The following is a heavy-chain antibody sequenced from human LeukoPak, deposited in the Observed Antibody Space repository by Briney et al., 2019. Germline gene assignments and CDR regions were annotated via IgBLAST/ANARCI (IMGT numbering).Heavy chain of an antibody. D-gene: IGHD3-10*01. Sequence: SETLSLTCSVSGGSINNSSLFWGWIRQPPGKGLEWIGNIYYSGSTYYNPSLKSRVTMSVDTSKNQFSLKLSSVIAADTAVYYCARGGKDYYGSGSSNWFDPWGQGTLVTVSS. J-gene: IGHJ5*02. V-gene: IGHV4-39*01. CDR3: ARGGKDYYGSGSSNWFDP. CDR1: GGSINNSSLF. CDR2: IYYSGST.